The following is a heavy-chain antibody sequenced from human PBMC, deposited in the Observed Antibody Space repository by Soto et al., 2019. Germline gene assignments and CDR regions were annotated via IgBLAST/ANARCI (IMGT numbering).Heavy chain of an antibody. Sequence: QVQLVQSGAEVKKPGSSVKVSCKASGGTFSSYTISWVRQAPGQGLEWMGRIIPILGIANYAQKFQGRVTITADKSTNTAYMELSSLRSEDTAVYYCASDPSYYCDSSGYYRFYYYGMDVWGQGTTVTVSS. CDR3: ASDPSYYCDSSGYYRFYYYGMDV. D-gene: IGHD3-22*01. CDR1: GGTFSSYT. CDR2: IIPILGIA. J-gene: IGHJ6*02. V-gene: IGHV1-69*02.